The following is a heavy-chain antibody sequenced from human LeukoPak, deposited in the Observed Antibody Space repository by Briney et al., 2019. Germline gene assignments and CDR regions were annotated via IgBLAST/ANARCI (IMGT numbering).Heavy chain of an antibody. V-gene: IGHV5-51*01. CDR1: GCRFTGYW. D-gene: IGHD3-10*01. CDR2: IYPDDSDT. Sequence: GESLKISCMGSGCRFTGYWIAWVRQMPGKGLEWMGIIYPDDSDTRYSPSFQGQVTISADKSISTAYLHWSSLRASDTAMYYCARGSGSYYSDYYYGMDVWGQGTTVTVAS. CDR3: ARGSGSYYSDYYYGMDV. J-gene: IGHJ6*02.